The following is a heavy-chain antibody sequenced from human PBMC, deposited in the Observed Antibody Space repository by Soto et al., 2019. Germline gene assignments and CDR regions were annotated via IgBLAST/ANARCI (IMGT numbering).Heavy chain of an antibody. D-gene: IGHD3-22*01. Sequence: SETLSLTCTVSGDSISTFYWGWMRQSPGQELEWIGYVYHTGSTNYNPSLKSRVTIAVDRSKNQFSLKLTSANAADTAVYYCARGRTVRNYADDSSDYFYFFDYWGQGTQVTVSS. CDR2: VYHTGST. CDR1: GDSISTFY. V-gene: IGHV4-59*01. CDR3: ARGRTVRNYADDSSDYFYFFDY. J-gene: IGHJ4*02.